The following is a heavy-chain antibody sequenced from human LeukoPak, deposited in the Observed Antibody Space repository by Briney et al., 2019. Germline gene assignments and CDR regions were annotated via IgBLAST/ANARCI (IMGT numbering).Heavy chain of an antibody. CDR3: ARDREYYYGSGSYYKPLDY. CDR1: GGTFSSYA. CDR2: IIPIFGTA. Sequence: GASVKVSCKASGGTFSSYAISWVRQAPGQGLEWMGGIIPIFGTANYAQKFQGRVTITADESTSTVYMELSSLRSEDTAVYYCARDREYYYGSGSYYKPLDYWGQGTLVTVFS. V-gene: IGHV1-69*01. J-gene: IGHJ4*02. D-gene: IGHD3-10*01.